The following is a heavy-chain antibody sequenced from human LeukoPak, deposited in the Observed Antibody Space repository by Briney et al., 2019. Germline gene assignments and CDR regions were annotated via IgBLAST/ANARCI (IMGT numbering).Heavy chain of an antibody. Sequence: SETLPLTCTVSGGSISSSSYYWGWIRQPPGKGLEWIGSIYYSGSTYYNPSLKSRVTISVDTSKNQFSLKLSSVTAADTAVYYCARGSSGWYRFVDYWGQGTLVTVSS. D-gene: IGHD6-19*01. CDR1: GGSISSSSYY. CDR2: IYYSGST. J-gene: IGHJ4*02. CDR3: ARGSSGWYRFVDY. V-gene: IGHV4-39*01.